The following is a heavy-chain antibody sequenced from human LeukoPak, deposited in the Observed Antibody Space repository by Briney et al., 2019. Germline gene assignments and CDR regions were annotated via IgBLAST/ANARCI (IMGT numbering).Heavy chain of an antibody. CDR2: IRYDGSNK. J-gene: IGHJ4*02. CDR1: GFTFSTYG. CDR3: ARDDCSSTSCYTGTLDY. D-gene: IGHD2-2*02. V-gene: IGHV3-33*01. Sequence: PGGSLRLSCAASGFTFSTYGMHWVRQAPGKGLEWVAVIRYDGSNKYYADSVKGRFTISRDNSKNTLYLQMNSLRAEDTAVYYCARDDCSSTSCYTGTLDYWGQGTLVTVSS.